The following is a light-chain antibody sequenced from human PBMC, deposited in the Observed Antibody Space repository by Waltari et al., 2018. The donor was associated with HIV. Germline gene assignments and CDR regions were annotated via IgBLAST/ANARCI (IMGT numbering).Light chain of an antibody. CDR1: HGISTY. J-gene: IGKJ2*02. V-gene: IGKV1-9*01. CDR3: QQLNSYPRT. CDR2: AAS. Sequence: DIQLTQSPSFLSASVGDRVTITCRASHGISTYFAWYQQKPGKAPPLLLYAASTLQSGVSSRFSGSGSGTEFTLTISSLQPEDFSTYYWQQLNSYPRTFGQGTKLEIK.